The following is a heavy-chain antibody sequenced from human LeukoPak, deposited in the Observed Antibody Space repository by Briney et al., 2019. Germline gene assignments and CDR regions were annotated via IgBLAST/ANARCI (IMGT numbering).Heavy chain of an antibody. Sequence: ASVKVSCKASGGTFSSYAISWVRQAPGQGLEWMGGIIPIFGTANYTQKFQGRVTITADESTSTAYMELSSLRSEDTAVYYCARDGDTAMVAWGYYYMDVWGKGTTVTVSS. CDR1: GGTFSSYA. V-gene: IGHV1-69*13. J-gene: IGHJ6*03. D-gene: IGHD5-18*01. CDR3: ARDGDTAMVAWGYYYMDV. CDR2: IIPIFGTA.